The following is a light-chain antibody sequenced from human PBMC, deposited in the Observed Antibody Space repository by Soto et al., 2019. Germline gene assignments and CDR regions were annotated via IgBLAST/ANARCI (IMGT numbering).Light chain of an antibody. CDR3: QQSLNTPRT. V-gene: IGKV1-39*01. CDR2: DAS. CDR1: QSIARH. J-gene: IGKJ1*01. Sequence: DSQMTQTHSTLSASVGDRVTITCRASQSIARHLNWYQQKPGQAPKVLIYDASNLESGVPSRFSGGGSGTDFTLTISSLQTEDFATYYCQQSLNTPRTFGQGTKVDI.